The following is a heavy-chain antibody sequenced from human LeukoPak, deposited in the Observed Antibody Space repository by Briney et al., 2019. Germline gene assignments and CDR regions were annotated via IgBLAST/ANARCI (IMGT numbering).Heavy chain of an antibody. D-gene: IGHD6-19*01. CDR2: IYYSGST. V-gene: IGHV4-59*01. CDR1: GGSISSYY. J-gene: IGHJ4*02. CDR3: ARVYSSGWYLIPAKYYFDY. Sequence: SETLSLTCTVSGGSISSYYWSWIRQPPGKGLEWIGYIYYSGSTNHNPSLKSRVTISVDTSKNQFSLKLSSVTAADTAVYYCARVYSSGWYLIPAKYYFDYWGQGTLVTVSS.